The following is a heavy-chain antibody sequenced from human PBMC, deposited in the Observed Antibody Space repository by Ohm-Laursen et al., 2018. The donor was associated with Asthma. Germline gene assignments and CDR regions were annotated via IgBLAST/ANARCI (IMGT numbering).Heavy chain of an antibody. Sequence: SLRLSCSASGFTFREAWMSWVRQAPGKGLEWVSAISGSGGSTYYADSVKGRFTISRDNSKNTLYLQMHSLRGVDTAVYYCAKEVSGWGTFDYWGQETLVTVSS. CDR2: ISGSGGST. CDR3: AKEVSGWGTFDY. CDR1: GFTFREAW. J-gene: IGHJ4*02. V-gene: IGHV3-23*01. D-gene: IGHD6-19*01.